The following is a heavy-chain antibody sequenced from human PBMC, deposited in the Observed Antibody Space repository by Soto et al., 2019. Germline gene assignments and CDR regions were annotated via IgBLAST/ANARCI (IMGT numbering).Heavy chain of an antibody. D-gene: IGHD3-16*01. CDR1: DSSMSSFY. CDR3: ANAFSRDYFDY. J-gene: IGHJ4*02. V-gene: IGHV4-59*03. CDR2: VYHTGST. Sequence: SETLSLTCRVSDSSMSSFYWHWIRQSPGKGLDWIGYVYHTGSTNYNPSLKSRVTISVDTSKNQFSLELRSVTAADTAVYFCANAFSRDYFDYWGQGILVTVSS.